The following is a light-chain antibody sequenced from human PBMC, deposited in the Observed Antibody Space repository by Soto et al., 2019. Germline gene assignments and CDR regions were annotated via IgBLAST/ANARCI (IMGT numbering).Light chain of an antibody. CDR2: GAS. V-gene: IGKV3-20*01. CDR1: QSVSSIY. Sequence: EVVLLQSPGTLSLSPGERVTLSCRASQSVSSIYLAWYQQSPGQAPRLLIYGASSRATGIPDRFSGTGSGTDFTLTISRLEPEDFAVYYCQQYDRSPKTFGQGTKVDI. CDR3: QQYDRSPKT. J-gene: IGKJ1*01.